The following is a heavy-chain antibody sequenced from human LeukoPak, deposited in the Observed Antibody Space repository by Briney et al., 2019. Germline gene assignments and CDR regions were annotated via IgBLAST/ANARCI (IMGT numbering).Heavy chain of an antibody. Sequence: ASVKVSCKASGYTFTSYAMHWVRQAPGQRLEXXXXINAGNGNTKYSQKFQGRVTITRDTSASTAYMELSSLRSEDTAVYYCSSTPGDSYYYYGMDVWGQGTAVTVSS. CDR2: INAGNGNT. D-gene: IGHD3-16*01. CDR3: SSTPGDSYYYYGMDV. J-gene: IGHJ6*02. CDR1: GYTFTSYA. V-gene: IGHV1-3*01.